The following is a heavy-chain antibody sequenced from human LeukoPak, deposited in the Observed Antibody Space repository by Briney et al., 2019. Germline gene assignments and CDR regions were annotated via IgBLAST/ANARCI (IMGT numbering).Heavy chain of an antibody. Sequence: PGGSLRLSCAASGFSFSDYGIHWVRQAPGEGLEWVAFIRYDASNQYYADSVKGRFTISRDNSKNTLYLQMNSLRAEDTAVYYCAKDQLRYFDWLSQLDYWGQGTLVTVSS. CDR3: AKDQLRYFDWLSQLDY. V-gene: IGHV3-30*02. CDR1: GFSFSDYG. D-gene: IGHD3-9*01. CDR2: IRYDASNQ. J-gene: IGHJ4*02.